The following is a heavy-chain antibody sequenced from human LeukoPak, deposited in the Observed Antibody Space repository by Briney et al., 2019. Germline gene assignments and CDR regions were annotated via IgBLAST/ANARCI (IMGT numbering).Heavy chain of an antibody. CDR2: TTDSGEST. CDR1: GFSFSTYA. Sequence: GGSLRLSCAASGFSFSTYAMTWLRQAPGKGLEWVSTTTDSGESTHYADVVKGRFTMSRDNSKKTLYLQLNSLRAEDTAVYYCARDVSMDIGGSDCWGPGTLVTVSS. V-gene: IGHV3-23*01. CDR3: ARDVSMDIGGSDC. J-gene: IGHJ4*02. D-gene: IGHD2-2*03.